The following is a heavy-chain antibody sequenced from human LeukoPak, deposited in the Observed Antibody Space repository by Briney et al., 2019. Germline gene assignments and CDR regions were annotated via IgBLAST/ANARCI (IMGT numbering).Heavy chain of an antibody. CDR3: ARDAYYGGSGSYPDY. D-gene: IGHD3-10*01. J-gene: IGHJ4*02. Sequence: ASVKVSCKASGYTFTGYYMHWVRQAPGQGLEWMGWINPNSGGPNYAQKFQGRVTMTRDTSISTAYMELRSDDTAVYYCARDAYYGGSGSYPDYWGQGTLVTVSS. V-gene: IGHV1-2*02. CDR2: INPNSGGP. CDR1: GYTFTGYY.